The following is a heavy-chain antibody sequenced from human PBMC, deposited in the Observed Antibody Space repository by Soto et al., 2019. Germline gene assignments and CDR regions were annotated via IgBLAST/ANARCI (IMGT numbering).Heavy chain of an antibody. J-gene: IGHJ6*02. CDR3: ARVRYCSGGSCYSHSFHYGMDV. D-gene: IGHD2-15*01. V-gene: IGHV3-11*06. CDR2: ISSSSSYT. CDR1: GFTFSDYY. Sequence: GGSLRLSCAASGFTFSDYYMSWIRQAPGKGLEWVSYISSSSSYTNYADSVKGRFTISRDNAKNSLYLQMNSLRAEDTAVYYCARVRYCSGGSCYSHSFHYGMDVWGQGTTVTVSS.